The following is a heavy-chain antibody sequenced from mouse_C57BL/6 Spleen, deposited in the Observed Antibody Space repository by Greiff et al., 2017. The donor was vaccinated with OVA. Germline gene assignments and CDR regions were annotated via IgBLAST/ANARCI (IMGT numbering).Heavy chain of an antibody. CDR3: ASAEHRYYYGSSYAMDY. V-gene: IGHV2-2*01. J-gene: IGHJ4*01. CDR2: IWSGGST. Sequence: QVQLKQSGPGLVQPSQSLSITCTVSGFSLTSYGVHWVRQSPGKGLEWLGVIWSGGSTDYNAAFISRLSISKDNSQSQVYFKMNSLQADDTAIYYCASAEHRYYYGSSYAMDYWGQGTSVTVSS. CDR1: GFSLTSYG. D-gene: IGHD1-1*01.